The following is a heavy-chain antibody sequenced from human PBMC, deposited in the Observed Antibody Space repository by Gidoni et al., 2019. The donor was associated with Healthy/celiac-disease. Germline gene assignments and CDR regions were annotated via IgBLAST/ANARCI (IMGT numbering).Heavy chain of an antibody. CDR1: GFTFSSYS. Sequence: EVQLVESGGGLVKPGGSLRLSCAASGFTFSSYSMNWVRQAPGKGLEWVSSISSSSSYIYYADSVKGRFTISRDNAKNSLYLQMNSLRAEDTAVYYCARVPKTGYSSGWYPSSYYYYGMDVWGQGTTVTVSS. CDR3: ARVPKTGYSSGWYPSSYYYYGMDV. J-gene: IGHJ6*02. D-gene: IGHD6-19*01. V-gene: IGHV3-21*01. CDR2: ISSSSSYI.